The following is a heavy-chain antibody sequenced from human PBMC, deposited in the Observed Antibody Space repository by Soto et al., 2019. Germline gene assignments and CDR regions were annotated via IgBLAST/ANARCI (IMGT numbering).Heavy chain of an antibody. CDR1: GYTFTTFW. CDR3: ARLYCTTDTCDSWFDP. J-gene: IGHJ5*02. CDR2: IDPRDSYI. Sequence: GESLKISCTGFGYTFTTFWISWVRQMPGKGLEWMGRIDPRDSYINYSPSFQGHVTISVDKSINTAYLQWGSLKASDTAMYYCARLYCTTDTCDSWFDPWGQGTLVTVSS. V-gene: IGHV5-10-1*01. D-gene: IGHD2-2*01.